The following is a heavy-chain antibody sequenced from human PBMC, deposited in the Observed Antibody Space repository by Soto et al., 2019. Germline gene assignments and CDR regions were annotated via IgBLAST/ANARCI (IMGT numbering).Heavy chain of an antibody. D-gene: IGHD4-4*01. CDR1: GFPFSSYV. Sequence: ELSLRLSCAASGFPFSSYVMAWVRQAPGKGLEWVSGISGGGSNTLYADSVKGRFTISRDNSKNTLLLQMNSLGAEDTAVYYCAKDSNKYSSSLRGRYFDHWGQGIGVTVSS. CDR2: ISGGGSNT. V-gene: IGHV3-23*01. J-gene: IGHJ4*02. CDR3: AKDSNKYSSSLRGRYFDH.